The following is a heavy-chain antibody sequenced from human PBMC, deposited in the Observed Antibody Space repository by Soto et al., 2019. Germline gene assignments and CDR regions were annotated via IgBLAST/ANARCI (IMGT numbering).Heavy chain of an antibody. D-gene: IGHD6-6*01. Sequence: PSETLSLTCAVVGDSLRGQSWNWIRQSPGKCLEWIGELDQSGGTNYNPSLKSRAIISDDTSKNQFSLTLTSVTAADTAVSYCAREDSYGSSGKSLKVWGQGITVTASS. J-gene: IGHJ6*02. CDR3: AREDSYGSSGKSLKV. CDR2: LDQSGGT. CDR1: GDSLRGQS. V-gene: IGHV4-34*01.